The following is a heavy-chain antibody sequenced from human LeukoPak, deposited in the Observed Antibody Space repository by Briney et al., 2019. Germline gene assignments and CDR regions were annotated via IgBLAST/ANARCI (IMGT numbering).Heavy chain of an antibody. V-gene: IGHV3-7*04. J-gene: IGHJ4*02. CDR2: IKQDGSEK. CDR3: ARDRCSSTSCFIDY. Sequence: GGSLRLSCAVSGFTFSNYWMSWVRQAPGKGLEWVANIKQDGSEKYYVDSVKGRFTISRDNAKNSLYLQMNRLRAEDRAVYYCARDRCSSTSCFIDYWGQGTLVTVSS. D-gene: IGHD2-2*01. CDR1: GFTFSNYW.